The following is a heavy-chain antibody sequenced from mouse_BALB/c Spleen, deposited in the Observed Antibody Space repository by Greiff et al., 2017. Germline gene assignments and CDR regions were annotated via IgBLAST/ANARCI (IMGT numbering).Heavy chain of an antibody. CDR1: GFTFSNYW. V-gene: IGHV6-6*02. CDR3: TREDYYGYGAY. Sequence: EVQRVESGGGLVQPGGSMKLSCVASGFTFSNYWMNWVRQSPEKGLEWVAEIRLKSNNYATHYAESVKGRFTISRDDSKSSVYLQMNNLRAEDTGIYYCTREDYYGYGAYWGQGTLVTVSA. CDR2: IRLKSNNYAT. D-gene: IGHD1-2*01. J-gene: IGHJ3*01.